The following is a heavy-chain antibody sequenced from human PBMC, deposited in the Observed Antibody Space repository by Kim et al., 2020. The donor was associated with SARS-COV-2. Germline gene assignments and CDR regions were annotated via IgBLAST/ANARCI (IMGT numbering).Heavy chain of an antibody. D-gene: IGHD1-7*01. CDR3: ARLISTTPPSRTRGHQDFDY. Sequence: ASVKVSCKASGYTFTSYAMNWVRQAPGQGLEWMGWINTNTGNPTYAQGFTGRFVFSLDTSVSTAYLQISSLKAEDTAVYYCARLISTTPPSRTRGHQDFDYWGQGTLVIVSS. V-gene: IGHV7-4-1*02. CDR2: INTNTGNP. CDR1: GYTFTSYA. J-gene: IGHJ4*02.